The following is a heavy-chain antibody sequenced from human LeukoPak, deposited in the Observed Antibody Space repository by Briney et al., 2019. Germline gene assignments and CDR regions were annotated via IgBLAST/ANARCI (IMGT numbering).Heavy chain of an antibody. Sequence: ASVKVSCKASGYTFTSYDINWVRQATGQGLEWMGWKNPNSGNTGYAQKFQGRVTITRNTSISTAYMELSSLRSEDTAVYYCARGRWELPRVYPMDVWGKGTTVTVSS. D-gene: IGHD1-26*01. J-gene: IGHJ6*04. CDR1: GYTFTSYD. CDR3: ARGRWELPRVYPMDV. CDR2: KNPNSGNT. V-gene: IGHV1-8*03.